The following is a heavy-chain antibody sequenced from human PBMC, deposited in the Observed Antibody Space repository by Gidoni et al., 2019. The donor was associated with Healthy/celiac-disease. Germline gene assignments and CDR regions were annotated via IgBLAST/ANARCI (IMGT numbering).Heavy chain of an antibody. CDR2: IIPILGIA. CDR1: GGTFSSYA. V-gene: IGHV1-69*04. CDR3: ARMSGDCSGGSCVGYYYYGMDV. Sequence: QVQLVQSGAEVKKPGSSVKVSCKASGGTFSSYAISWVRQAPGQGLEWMGRIIPILGIANDAQKFQGRVTITADKSTSTAYMELSSLRSEDTAVYYCARMSGDCSGGSCVGYYYYGMDVWGQGTTVTVSS. D-gene: IGHD2-15*01. J-gene: IGHJ6*02.